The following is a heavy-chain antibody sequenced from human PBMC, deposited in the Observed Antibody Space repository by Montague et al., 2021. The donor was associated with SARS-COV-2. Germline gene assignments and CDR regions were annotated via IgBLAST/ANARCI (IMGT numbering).Heavy chain of an antibody. D-gene: IGHD2-15*01. J-gene: IGHJ4*02. CDR3: AKAGFCSGGSC. CDR1: GFTFSSYA. V-gene: IGHV3-23*01. CDR2: ISGNGGET. Sequence: SLRLSCAASGFTFSSYAMFWVRQAPGKGLEWVSSISGNGGETYYAGSVKGRLTTSRDNSKDTLYLQMNSLRAEDTATYYCAKAGFCSGGSCWGQGTPVTVS.